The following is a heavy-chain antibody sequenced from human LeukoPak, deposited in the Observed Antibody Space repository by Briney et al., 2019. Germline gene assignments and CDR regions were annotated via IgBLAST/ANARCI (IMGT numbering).Heavy chain of an antibody. CDR2: IYSGGST. Sequence: PGGSLRLSCAASGFTVSSNYMSWVRQAPGKGLEWVSVIYSGGSTYYADSVKGRFTISRDNSKNTLYLQMNSLRAEDTAVYYCAREQPYYPYMDVWGKGTTVTVSS. D-gene: IGHD3-10*01. J-gene: IGHJ6*03. V-gene: IGHV3-53*01. CDR3: AREQPYYPYMDV. CDR1: GFTVSSNY.